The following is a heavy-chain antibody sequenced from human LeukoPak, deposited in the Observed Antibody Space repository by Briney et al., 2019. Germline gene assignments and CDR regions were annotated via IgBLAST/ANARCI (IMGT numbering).Heavy chain of an antibody. V-gene: IGHV3-11*05. CDR2: ISSSSSYT. Sequence: PGGSLRLSCAASGFTFSDYYMSWIRQAPGKGPEWVSYISSSSSYTNYADSVKGRFTISRDNSKNTLYLQMKSLRAEDTAVYYCAKDIVGPTMYFDDWGQGTLVTVSS. J-gene: IGHJ4*02. CDR1: GFTFSDYY. CDR3: AKDIVGPTMYFDD. D-gene: IGHD1-26*01.